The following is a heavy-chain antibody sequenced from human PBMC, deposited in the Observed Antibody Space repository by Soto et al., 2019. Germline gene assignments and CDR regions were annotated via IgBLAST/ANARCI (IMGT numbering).Heavy chain of an antibody. V-gene: IGHV3-48*02. Sequence: EVQLLESGGGLVQPGGSLRLSCAASGFTFSNYNMNWVRQAPGKGLEWVSYISSSGTTIYNADSVKVRFTISRDNVKNSMYLQMNSLRDEDTAVYFCARDGATSLTTYFYGMDVWGQGTTVTVSS. J-gene: IGHJ6*02. CDR2: ISSSGTTI. CDR1: GFTFSNYN. CDR3: ARDGATSLTTYFYGMDV. D-gene: IGHD1-1*01.